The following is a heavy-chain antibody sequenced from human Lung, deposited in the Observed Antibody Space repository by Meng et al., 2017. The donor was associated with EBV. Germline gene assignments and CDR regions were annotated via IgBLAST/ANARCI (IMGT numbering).Heavy chain of an antibody. J-gene: IGHJ4*02. D-gene: IGHD4-17*01. V-gene: IGHV5-51*01. CDR1: GYSFADYW. CDR2: IYPGESDT. CDR3: VSNDFADFPQY. Sequence: EVQLVESGGXLVKPGESRKISCQGSGYSFADYWIGWVRQVPGKGLDWLGVIYPGESDTPYIPSFQGQVTISADKSISTAYLQWGALRASDTAIYYCVSNDFADFPQYWGPGTLVTVSS.